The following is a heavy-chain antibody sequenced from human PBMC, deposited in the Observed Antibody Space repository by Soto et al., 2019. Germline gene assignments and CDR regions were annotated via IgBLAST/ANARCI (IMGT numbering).Heavy chain of an antibody. J-gene: IGHJ4*02. CDR3: TTAPPRNYFVY. Sequence: EVQLVESGGGLVKPGGSLRLSCAASGFTFSNAWMSWVRQAPGKGLEWVGRIKSKTDGGTTDYAAPVKGRFTISRDDSKNTLYLQMNSLKTEDTAVYYYTTAPPRNYFVYWGQGTLVTVSS. CDR2: IKSKTDGGTT. V-gene: IGHV3-15*01. CDR1: GFTFSNAW.